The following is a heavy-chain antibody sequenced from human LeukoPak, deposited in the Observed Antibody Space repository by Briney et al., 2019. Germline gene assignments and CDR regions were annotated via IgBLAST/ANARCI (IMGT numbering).Heavy chain of an antibody. CDR2: IRSSSSYI. CDR3: ARDTAGIRYFDWLSPNWFDP. Sequence: GGSLRLSCAASGFTFSSYSMNWVRQAPGKGLEWVSSIRSSSSYIYYADSVKGRFTISRDNAKNSLYLQMNSLRAEDTAVYYCARDTAGIRYFDWLSPNWFDPWGQGTLVTVSS. J-gene: IGHJ5*02. D-gene: IGHD3-9*01. CDR1: GFTFSSYS. V-gene: IGHV3-21*01.